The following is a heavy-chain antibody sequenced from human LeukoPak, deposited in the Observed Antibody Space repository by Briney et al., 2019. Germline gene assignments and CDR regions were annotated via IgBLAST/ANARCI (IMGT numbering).Heavy chain of an antibody. D-gene: IGHD2-2*01. J-gene: IGHJ3*02. V-gene: IGHV4-39*07. CDR3: VRTRLSDHIVPAAERADDACDM. CDR1: GGSISSSRYY. Sequence: SETLSLTCTVSGGSISSSRYYWGWIRQPPGKGLEGNGSIHYSGSTYYNPSLKSRVTVSVDTSENQFSLKLSSVAAADTAVYFCVRTRLSDHIVPAAERADDACDMWGQGTMVTVSS. CDR2: IHYSGST.